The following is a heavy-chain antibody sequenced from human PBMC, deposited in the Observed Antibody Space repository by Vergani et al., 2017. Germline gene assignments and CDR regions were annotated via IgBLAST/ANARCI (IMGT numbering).Heavy chain of an antibody. Sequence: QVQLVESGGGLVQPGGSLRLSCAASGFTFTNYGMHWVRQAPGKGLEWVAFTRYDGIVEYYGDSVRGRFTISRDNSKNTLYLQMNRLRPEDTAVYYCATAGAAXCRGASCYDFFEYWGQGTLVTVAS. CDR1: GFTFTNYG. D-gene: IGHD2-15*01. V-gene: IGHV3-30*02. CDR2: TRYDGIVE. J-gene: IGHJ4*02. CDR3: ATAGAAXCRGASCYDFFEY.